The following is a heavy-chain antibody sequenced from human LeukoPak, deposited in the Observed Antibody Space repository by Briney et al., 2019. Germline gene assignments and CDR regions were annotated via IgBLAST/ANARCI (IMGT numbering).Heavy chain of an antibody. Sequence: SETLSLTCTVSGGSISSYYWSWIRQPPGKGLEWIGYIYYSGSTNYNPSLKSRVTISVDTSKNHFSLKLSSVTAADTAVYYCARVEEGYGSGRRENYYYYYMDVWGKGITVTISS. CDR3: ARVEEGYGSGRRENYYYYYMDV. J-gene: IGHJ6*03. D-gene: IGHD3-10*01. CDR2: IYYSGST. V-gene: IGHV4-59*01. CDR1: GGSISSYY.